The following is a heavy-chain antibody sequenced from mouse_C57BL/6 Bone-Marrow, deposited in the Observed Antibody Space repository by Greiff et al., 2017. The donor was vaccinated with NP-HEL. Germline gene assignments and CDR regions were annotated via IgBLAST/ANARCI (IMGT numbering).Heavy chain of an antibody. J-gene: IGHJ1*03. V-gene: IGHV14-4*01. CDR2: IDPENGDT. CDR3: TTWATTVVATRYFDV. CDR1: GFNIKDDY. D-gene: IGHD1-1*01. Sequence: EVQLQQSGAELVRPGASVKLSCTASGFNIKDDYMHWVKQRPEQGLEWIGWIDPENGDTEYASKFQGKATITADTSSNTAYLQLSSRTSEDTAVYYCTTWATTVVATRYFDVWGTGTTVTVSS.